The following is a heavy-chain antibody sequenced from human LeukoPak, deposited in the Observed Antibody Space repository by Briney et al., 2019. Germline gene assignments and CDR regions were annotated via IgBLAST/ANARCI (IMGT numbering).Heavy chain of an antibody. V-gene: IGHV3-66*01. CDR3: ARGYDYVWGSFDY. CDR1: GFTVGSNY. Sequence: GGSMRLSCAASGFTVGSNYMSWVRQAPRKGLEWVSVIYSGGSTYYADSVKGRFTITRDNSKNTLYLQMNSLRAEDTAVYYCARGYDYVWGSFDYWGQGTLVTVSS. CDR2: IYSGGST. J-gene: IGHJ4*02. D-gene: IGHD3-16*01.